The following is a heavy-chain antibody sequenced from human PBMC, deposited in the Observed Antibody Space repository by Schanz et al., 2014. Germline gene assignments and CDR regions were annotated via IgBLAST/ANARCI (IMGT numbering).Heavy chain of an antibody. CDR1: GYTFTSYG. J-gene: IGHJ5*02. D-gene: IGHD3-9*01. V-gene: IGHV1-18*01. CDR3: AKAEYDILTDSYSRLAP. Sequence: QVQLVQSGAEVKKPGASVKVSCKASGYTFTSYGISWVRQAPGQGLEWMGWISAYNGNTKYPQKVQGRVTMTADTSTNTAYMELRSLRSDDTAVYYCAKAEYDILTDSYSRLAPWGQGTLVTVSS. CDR2: ISAYNGNT.